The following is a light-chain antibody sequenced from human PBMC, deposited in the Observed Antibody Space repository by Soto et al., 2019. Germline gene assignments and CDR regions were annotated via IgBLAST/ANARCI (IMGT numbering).Light chain of an antibody. CDR1: SSDVGGYNF. Sequence: QSALTQPASVSGSPGQSITISCTGTSSDVGGYNFVSWSQQHPGKAPKLMIYEVSNRPSGVSYRLSGSKSGNTASLTISGLQAEDEADYYCSSYTSSTTLPYVFGTGTKLTVL. CDR3: SSYTSSTTLPYV. V-gene: IGLV2-14*01. CDR2: EVS. J-gene: IGLJ1*01.